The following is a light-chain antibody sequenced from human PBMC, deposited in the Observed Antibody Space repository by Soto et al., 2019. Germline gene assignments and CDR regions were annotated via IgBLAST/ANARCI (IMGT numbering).Light chain of an antibody. J-gene: IGKJ1*01. CDR2: DAS. V-gene: IGKV1-5*01. CDR1: QSSSSW. Sequence: DIQMTQSPSTLSASVGDRVTITCRASQSSSSWLAWYQQKPGKAPKLLLYDASSLDSGVPSRFSGSGSGTEFPLTISSLQPDDFATYYCQQYNSYWTFGQGTKVDIK. CDR3: QQYNSYWT.